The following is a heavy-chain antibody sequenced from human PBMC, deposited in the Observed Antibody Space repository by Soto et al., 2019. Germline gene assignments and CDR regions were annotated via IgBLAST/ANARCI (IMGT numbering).Heavy chain of an antibody. CDR2: INAGNGNT. Sequence: QVQLVQSGAEEKKPGASVKVSCKASGYTFTSYAMHWVRQAPGQRLEWMGWINAGNGNTKYSQKFQGRVTITRDTAASTAYMARSSLRSEDTAVYYCARGSGYYYWDDYWGQGTLVTVSS. D-gene: IGHD3-22*01. CDR3: ARGSGYYYWDDY. J-gene: IGHJ4*02. V-gene: IGHV1-3*05. CDR1: GYTFTSYA.